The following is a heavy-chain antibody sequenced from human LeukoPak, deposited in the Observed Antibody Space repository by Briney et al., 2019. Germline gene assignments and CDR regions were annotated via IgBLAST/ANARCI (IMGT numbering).Heavy chain of an antibody. D-gene: IGHD3-22*01. Sequence: GGSLRLSCAASGFTFSSYVMHWVRQAPGKGLEWVAVISYDGSNKYYADSVKGRFTISRDNSKNTLYLQMNSLRAEDTAVYYCAKTFYDSSGYYYYYYGMDVWGQGTTVTVSS. CDR1: GFTFSSYV. J-gene: IGHJ6*02. CDR2: ISYDGSNK. CDR3: AKTFYDSSGYYYYYYGMDV. V-gene: IGHV3-30*18.